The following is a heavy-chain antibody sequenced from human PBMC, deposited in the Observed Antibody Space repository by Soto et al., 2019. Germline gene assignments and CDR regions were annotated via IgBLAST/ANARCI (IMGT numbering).Heavy chain of an antibody. CDR3: TTDDPINKY. V-gene: IGHV3-15*01. CDR2: IKSYTNGGTT. Sequence: WGSLRLSCAASGFIFSNAWISFFRQSPFKGLEWVVRIKSYTNGGTTDYAAPVKGRFAISRDDSKNTLYLQMNSLKTEDAGVYYCTTDDPINKYWGQGTLVTVSS. J-gene: IGHJ4*02. CDR1: GFIFSNAW.